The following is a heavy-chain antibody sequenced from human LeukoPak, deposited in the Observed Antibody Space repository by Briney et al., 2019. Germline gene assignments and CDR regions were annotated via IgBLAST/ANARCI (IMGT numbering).Heavy chain of an antibody. D-gene: IGHD4-17*01. CDR3: ARAAGLAHYGDPGYYYYYMDV. J-gene: IGHJ6*03. CDR2: ISSSSSYI. V-gene: IGHV3-21*01. CDR1: GFTFSNYD. Sequence: GGSLRLSCVASGFTFSNYDMHWVRQAPGKGLEWVSSISSSSSYIYYADSVKGRFTISRDNAKNSLYLQMNSLRAEDTAVYYCARAAGLAHYGDPGYYYYYMDVWGKGTTVTVSS.